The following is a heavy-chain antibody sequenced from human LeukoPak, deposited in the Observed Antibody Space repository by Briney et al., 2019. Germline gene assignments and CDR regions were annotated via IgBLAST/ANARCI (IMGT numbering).Heavy chain of an antibody. CDR2: ISGSGGST. V-gene: IGHV3-23*01. Sequence: GGTLRLSCAASGFTFSTYGMSWVRQAPGKGLEWVSAISGSGGSTYYADSVKGRFTISRDNSKNTLYLQMNSLRAGDTAVYYCARGALVAASDGAFDIWGQGTMVTVSS. J-gene: IGHJ3*02. CDR3: ARGALVAASDGAFDI. CDR1: GFTFSTYG. D-gene: IGHD5-12*01.